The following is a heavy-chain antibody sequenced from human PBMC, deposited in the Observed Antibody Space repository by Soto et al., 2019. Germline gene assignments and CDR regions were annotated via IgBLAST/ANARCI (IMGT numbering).Heavy chain of an antibody. CDR2: IFHSGNA. D-gene: IGHD2-2*01. CDR1: CGSIRDFY. CDR3: ARENAPTLNFAS. Sequence: SETLCLTGTVSCGSIRDFYGGLIRQSPGKGLEWIGFIFHSGNAKYNPSLKSRVTISVDTSKNQFSLSLDSVTAADTAVYFCARENAPTLNFASWGKGTLV. V-gene: IGHV4-59*01. J-gene: IGHJ4*01.